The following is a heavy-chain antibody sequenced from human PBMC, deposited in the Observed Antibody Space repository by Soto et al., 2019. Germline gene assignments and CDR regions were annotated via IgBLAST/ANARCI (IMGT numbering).Heavy chain of an antibody. J-gene: IGHJ4*02. V-gene: IGHV3-72*01. D-gene: IGHD3-10*01. CDR2: TRNKANSYTT. CDR3: VRTSHYGSGSWNFDS. CDR1: GFTLSDHY. Sequence: EVQLVESGGGLVQPGGSLRLSCAGFGFTLSDHYMDWVRQAPGKGLEWVGRTRNKANSYTTEYAASVKGRFIVSSDASLNSVYLQMNSFKTEDTAVYYCVRTSHYGSGSWNFDSWGQGTLVIVSS.